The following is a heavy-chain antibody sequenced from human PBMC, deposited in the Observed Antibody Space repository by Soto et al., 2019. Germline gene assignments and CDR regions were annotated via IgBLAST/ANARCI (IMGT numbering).Heavy chain of an antibody. CDR3: ARRWGRSSDY. CDR1: GGSISSYY. CDR2: IYYSGST. V-gene: IGHV4-59*08. D-gene: IGHD6-6*01. Sequence: NPSETLSLTCTVSGGSISSYYWSWIRQPPGKGLEWIGYIYYSGSTNYNPSLKSRVTISVDTSKNQFSLKLSSVTAADTAVYYCARRWGRSSDYRGQGTLGSGSS. J-gene: IGHJ4*02.